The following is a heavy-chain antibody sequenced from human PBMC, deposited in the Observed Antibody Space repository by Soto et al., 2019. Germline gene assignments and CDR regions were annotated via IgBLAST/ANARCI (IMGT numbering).Heavy chain of an antibody. CDR3: ARDRGVAMTVDY. CDR1: GGSINSGDYY. D-gene: IGHD3-3*01. CDR2: IYYSGST. Sequence: QVQLQESGPGLVKPSQILSLTCTVSGGSINSGDYYWSWIRQPPGKGLEWIGYIYYSGSTYYNPSLKSRVTISVDTSKNQFSLKLSSVTAADTAVYYCARDRGVAMTVDYWGQGTLVTVSS. J-gene: IGHJ4*02. V-gene: IGHV4-30-4*01.